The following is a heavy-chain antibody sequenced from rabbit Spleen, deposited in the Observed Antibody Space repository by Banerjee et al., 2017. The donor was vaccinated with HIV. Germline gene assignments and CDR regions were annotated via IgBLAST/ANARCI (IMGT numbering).Heavy chain of an antibody. CDR2: INTATGKA. CDR3: ARDLAGVIGWNFKL. J-gene: IGHJ4*01. Sequence: QEQLEESGGGRAKLEGSLNPTGKPSGFSSSVRAGWGWARQAPGKGLEWIACINTATGKAVYATWAKGRFTISKTSSTTVTLQMTSLTAADTATYFCARDLAGVIGWNFKLWGQGTLVTVS. CDR1: GFSSSVRAG. V-gene: IGHV1S45*01. D-gene: IGHD4-1*01.